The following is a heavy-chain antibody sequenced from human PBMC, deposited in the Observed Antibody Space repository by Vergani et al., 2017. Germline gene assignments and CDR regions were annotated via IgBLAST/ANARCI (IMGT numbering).Heavy chain of an antibody. CDR2: IYYSGST. CDR3: ARTRVAGTYYYYYGMDV. Sequence: QVQLQESGPGLVKPSQTLSLTCTVSGGSISSGGYYWSWIRQHPGKGLEWIGYIYYSGSTYYNPSLKSRVTISVDTSKNQFSLKLSSVTAADTAVYYCARTRVAGTYYYYYGMDVWGQGTTVTVSS. V-gene: IGHV4-31*03. J-gene: IGHJ6*02. D-gene: IGHD6-19*01. CDR1: GGSISSGGYY.